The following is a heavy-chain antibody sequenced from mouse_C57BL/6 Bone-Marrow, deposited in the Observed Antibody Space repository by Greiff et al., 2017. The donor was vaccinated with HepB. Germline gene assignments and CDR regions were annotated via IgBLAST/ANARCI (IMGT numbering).Heavy chain of an antibody. V-gene: IGHV1-81*01. CDR2: IYPRSGNT. CDR1: GYTFTSYG. CDR3: ARGDYDLDY. Sequence: LVESGAELARPGASVKLSCKASGYTFTSYGISWVKQRTGQGLEWIGEIYPRSGNTYYNEKFKGKATLTADKSSSTAYMELRSLTSEDSAVYFCARGDYDLDYWGQGTTLTVSS. J-gene: IGHJ2*01. D-gene: IGHD2-4*01.